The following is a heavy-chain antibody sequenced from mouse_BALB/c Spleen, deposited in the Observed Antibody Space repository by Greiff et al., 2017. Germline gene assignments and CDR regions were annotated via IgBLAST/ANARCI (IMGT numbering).Heavy chain of an antibody. V-gene: IGHV7-3*02. CDR1: GFTFTDYY. Sequence: EVKVVESGGGLVQPGGSLRLSCATSGFTFTDYYMSWVRQPPGKALEWLGFIRNKANGYTTEYSASVKGRFTISRDNSQSILYLQMNTLRAEDSATYYCARASYYRLYYFDYWGQGTTLTVSS. D-gene: IGHD2-14*01. CDR2: IRNKANGYTT. CDR3: ARASYYRLYYFDY. J-gene: IGHJ2*01.